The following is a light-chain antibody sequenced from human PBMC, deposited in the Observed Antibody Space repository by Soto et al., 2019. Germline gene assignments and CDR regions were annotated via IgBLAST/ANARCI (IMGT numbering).Light chain of an antibody. J-gene: IGKJ1*01. Sequence: DIQMTQSPSSLSASVGDRVTITCRASQSISNYLNWYQQKPGKAPNLRIYAASNFQSGVPSRFSGSGSGTDFTLTSSSLQPEDFATYYCQQTYSTPWTFGQGTKVEIK. CDR1: QSISNY. CDR2: AAS. V-gene: IGKV1-39*01. CDR3: QQTYSTPWT.